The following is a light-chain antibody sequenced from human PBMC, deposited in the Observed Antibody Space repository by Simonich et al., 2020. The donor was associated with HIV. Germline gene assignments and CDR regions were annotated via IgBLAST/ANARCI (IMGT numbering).Light chain of an antibody. CDR2: IKSDGSH. CDR3: QPWGTDIRV. Sequence: QLVLTQSPSASASLGASVKLTCPLSSGHTDDAIAWHQQQPEKGPRYLMKIKSDGSHSKGDGITDRFSGSSSGAERYLTISSLQAEDEADYYCQPWGTDIRVFGGGTKLTVL. V-gene: IGLV4-69*01. J-gene: IGLJ3*02. CDR1: SGHTDDA.